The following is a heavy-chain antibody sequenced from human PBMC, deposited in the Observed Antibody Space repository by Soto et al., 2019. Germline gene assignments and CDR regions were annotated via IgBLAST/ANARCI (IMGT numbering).Heavy chain of an antibody. J-gene: IGHJ3*02. CDR3: AKDRVRLWVDAFDI. V-gene: IGHV3-23*01. CDR2: IIGSDDST. CDR1: GFTFSSYA. D-gene: IGHD3-16*01. Sequence: EVQLLESGGGLVQPGGSLRLSCAASGFTFSSYAMSWVRQAPGKGPEWVSGIIGSDDSTYYADSVRGRFTISRDNSKNMLYLVMTSLRAEDTAIYYCAKDRVRLWVDAFDIWGQGTMVTVSS.